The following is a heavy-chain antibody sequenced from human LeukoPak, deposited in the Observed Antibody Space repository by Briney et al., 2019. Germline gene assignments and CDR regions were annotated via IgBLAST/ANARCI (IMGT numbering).Heavy chain of an antibody. CDR3: ARQAPYYSSTHWFDP. CDR2: ISSSSSTI. V-gene: IGHV3-48*04. CDR1: GFTFSSYS. D-gene: IGHD6-13*01. Sequence: GGSLRLSCAASGFTFSSYSMNWVRQAPGKGLEWVSYISSSSSTIYYADSVKGRFTISRDNAKNSLYLQMNSLRAEDTAVYYCARQAPYYSSTHWFDPWGQGTLVTVSS. J-gene: IGHJ5*02.